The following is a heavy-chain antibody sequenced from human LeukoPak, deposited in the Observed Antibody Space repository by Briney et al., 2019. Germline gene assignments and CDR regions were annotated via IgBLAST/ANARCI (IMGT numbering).Heavy chain of an antibody. CDR1: GYTFTGYY. J-gene: IGHJ6*03. CDR3: AREVRADSGYYYYYYMDV. CDR2: INPNSGGT. V-gene: IGHV1-2*02. D-gene: IGHD2-2*01. Sequence: EASVKVSCKSSGYTFTGYYMHWVRQAPGQGLEWMGWINPNSGGTNYAQKFQGRVTMTRDTSISTAYMELSRLRSDDTAVYYCAREVRADSGYYYYYYMDVWGKGTTVTVSS.